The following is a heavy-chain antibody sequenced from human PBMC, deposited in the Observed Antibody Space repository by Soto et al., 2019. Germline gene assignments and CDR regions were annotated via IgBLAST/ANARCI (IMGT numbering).Heavy chain of an antibody. J-gene: IGHJ4*02. Sequence: PGGSLRLSCAASGFTFDDYTMHWVRQAPGKGLEWVSLISLDGGSTYYADSVKGRFTISRDNSKNSLYLQMNSLRTEDTALYYCAKNFYDFWSGYHGPLDYWGQGT. CDR1: GFTFDDYT. CDR3: AKNFYDFWSGYHGPLDY. V-gene: IGHV3-43*01. D-gene: IGHD3-3*01. CDR2: ISLDGGST.